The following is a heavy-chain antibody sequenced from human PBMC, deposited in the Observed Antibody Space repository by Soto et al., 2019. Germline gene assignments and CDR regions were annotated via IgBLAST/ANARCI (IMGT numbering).Heavy chain of an antibody. V-gene: IGHV4-59*01. CDR3: ARGPARDLYYYYGMDV. CDR1: GGSISSYY. Sequence: SETLSLTCTVSGGSISSYYWSWIRQPPGKGLEWIGYIYYSGSTNYNPSLKSRVTISVDTSKNQFSLKLSSVTAADTAVYYCARGPARDLYYYYGMDVWGQGPTVTVSS. CDR2: IYYSGST. J-gene: IGHJ6*02.